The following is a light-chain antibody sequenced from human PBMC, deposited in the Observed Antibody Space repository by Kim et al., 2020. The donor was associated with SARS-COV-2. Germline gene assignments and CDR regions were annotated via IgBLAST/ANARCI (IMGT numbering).Light chain of an antibody. Sequence: EKVMTQSPATLSVSPGERATLSCRASQSVDGNLAWYQQKPGQAPRLLIYDASTRATGIPARFSGSGSGTEFTLTISSLQSEDFAVYYCQQYNSWPKTFGQGTKVDIK. CDR3: QQYNSWPKT. J-gene: IGKJ1*01. CDR2: DAS. V-gene: IGKV3-15*01. CDR1: QSVDGN.